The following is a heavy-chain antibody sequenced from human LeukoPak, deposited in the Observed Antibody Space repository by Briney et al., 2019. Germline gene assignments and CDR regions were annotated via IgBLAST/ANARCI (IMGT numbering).Heavy chain of an antibody. CDR1: GDSISSYY. Sequence: SETLSLTCTVPGDSISSYYWSWIRQPPGKGLEWIGYISYTGSTNYNPSLKSRVTISLDTSKNQFSLKLNSVTAADTAVYYCARSSYYDRSGYQFDSWGQGTLVSVSS. D-gene: IGHD3-22*01. CDR3: ARSSYYDRSGYQFDS. J-gene: IGHJ4*02. V-gene: IGHV4-59*08. CDR2: ISYTGST.